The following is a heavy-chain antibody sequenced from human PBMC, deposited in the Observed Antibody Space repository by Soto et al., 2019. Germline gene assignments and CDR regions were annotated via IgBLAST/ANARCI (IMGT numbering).Heavy chain of an antibody. J-gene: IGHJ6*02. CDR3: AKGAGYSNPIYYYGMDV. V-gene: IGHV3-23*01. CDR1: GFTFSSYA. Sequence: EGSLRLSCAASGFTFSSYAVSWVRQAPGKGLEWVSTISGSGDRTYYADSVKGRFTISRDSSKNTLHLQMNSLRAEDTAVYYCAKGAGYSNPIYYYGMDVWGQGTTVTVSS. D-gene: IGHD5-12*01. CDR2: ISGSGDRT.